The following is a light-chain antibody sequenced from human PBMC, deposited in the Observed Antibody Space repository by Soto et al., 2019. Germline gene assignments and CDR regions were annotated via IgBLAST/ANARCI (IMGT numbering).Light chain of an antibody. J-gene: IGLJ3*02. Sequence: QSVLTQPASVSGSPGQSITISCTGTTSDVGSHNFVSWYQQLPGKAPKLLIYEVTNRPSGTSNRFSGSKSGNTASLTISGLQAGDEADYYCSSFTNSILVFGGGTKLTVL. CDR2: EVT. CDR1: TSDVGSHNF. CDR3: SSFTNSILV. V-gene: IGLV2-14*01.